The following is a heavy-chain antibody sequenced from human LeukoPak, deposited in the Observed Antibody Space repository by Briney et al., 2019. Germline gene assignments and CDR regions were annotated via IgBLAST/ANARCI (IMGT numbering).Heavy chain of an antibody. CDR1: GFTFSRYA. J-gene: IGHJ4*02. Sequence: GGSLRLSCSASGFTFSRYAMHWVRQAPGKGLEYVSAISSNGGSTYYADSVKGRFTISRDNSRNTLDLQMNSLRAEDTAVYYCARDRCTNGICYLDNWGQGTLVTVSS. CDR3: ARDRCTNGICYLDN. V-gene: IGHV3-64*04. D-gene: IGHD2-8*01. CDR2: ISSNGGST.